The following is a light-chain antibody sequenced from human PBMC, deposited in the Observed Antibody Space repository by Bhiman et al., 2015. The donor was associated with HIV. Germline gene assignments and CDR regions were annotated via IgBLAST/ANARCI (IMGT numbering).Light chain of an antibody. CDR1: SSDVGGYNY. CDR2: DVS. J-gene: IGLJ1*01. Sequence: QSALTQPASVSGSPGQSITISCTGTSSDVGGYNYVSWCQQHPGKAPKLMIYDVSNRPSGVSNRFSGSKSGNTASLTISGLQAEDEAGYYCSSLTTSITYVFGTGTNVTVL. CDR3: SSLTTSITYV. V-gene: IGLV2-14*03.